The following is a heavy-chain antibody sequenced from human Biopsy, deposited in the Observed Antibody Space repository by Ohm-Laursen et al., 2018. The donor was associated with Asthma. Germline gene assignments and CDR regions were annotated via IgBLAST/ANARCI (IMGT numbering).Heavy chain of an antibody. J-gene: IGHJ4*02. CDR2: ILTKFDIT. D-gene: IGHD3-22*01. CDR1: GGTFSNFA. CDR3: ARSYDTDSYPVLVLDY. Sequence: VSSVKVSCKAPGGTFSNFAFSWVRQAPGHGLEWMGTILTKFDITSYAEKFQGRVTITADKSTSTAYMELSRLRSEDTAVYYCARSYDTDSYPVLVLDYWGQGTLVTVSS. V-gene: IGHV1-69*04.